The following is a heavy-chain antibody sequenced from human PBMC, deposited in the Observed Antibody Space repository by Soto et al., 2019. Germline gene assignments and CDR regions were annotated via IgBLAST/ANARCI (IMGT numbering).Heavy chain of an antibody. CDR1: GFTFSTYD. Sequence: PGGSLRLSCVASGFTFSTYDMNWVRQAPGKGLEGVSSINRASIYIYYADSVRGRLTISRDNAKNSLYLQMDSLRVEDTAVYYCARRTVTTYHYFDYWGQGTLVTVSS. J-gene: IGHJ4*02. D-gene: IGHD4-17*01. CDR3: ARRTVTTYHYFDY. V-gene: IGHV3-21*01. CDR2: INRASIYI.